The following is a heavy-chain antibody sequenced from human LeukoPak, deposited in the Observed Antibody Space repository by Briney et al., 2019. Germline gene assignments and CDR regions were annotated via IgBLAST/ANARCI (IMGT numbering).Heavy chain of an antibody. D-gene: IGHD6-13*01. CDR1: GYTFTGYY. J-gene: IGHJ3*02. CDR3: ARDPQAAAGMGAFDI. CDR2: INPNSGGT. V-gene: IGHV1-2*02. Sequence: GASVRVSCKASGYTFTGYYMHWVRQAPGQGLEWMGWINPNSGGTNYAQKFRGRVTMTRDTSISTAYMELSRLRSDDTAVYYCARDPQAAAGMGAFDIWGQGTMVTVSS.